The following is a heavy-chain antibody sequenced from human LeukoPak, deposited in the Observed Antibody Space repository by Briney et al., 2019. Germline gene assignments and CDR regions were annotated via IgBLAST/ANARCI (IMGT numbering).Heavy chain of an antibody. Sequence: SETLSLTCTVSGGSISSYYCTWIRQPPGKGLEWIGYIYYSGSTNYNPSLKSRVTISVDTSKNQFSLKLSSVTAADTAVYYCARGDVYFDYWGQGTLVTVSS. D-gene: IGHD3-16*01. CDR3: ARGDVYFDY. V-gene: IGHV4-59*01. CDR2: IYYSGST. J-gene: IGHJ4*02. CDR1: GGSISSYY.